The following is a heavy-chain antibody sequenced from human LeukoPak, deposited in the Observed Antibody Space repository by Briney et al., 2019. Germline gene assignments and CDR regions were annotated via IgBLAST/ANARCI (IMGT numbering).Heavy chain of an antibody. J-gene: IGHJ4*02. Sequence: GGSLRLSCAAFGFTVSSNYMSWVRQAPGKGLEWVSVIYSGSSTDYADSVKGRFTISRDNSKNTLYLQMNSLRAEDTALYYCAKDAQGLVRGGIYFDFWGQGSLVTVSS. CDR3: AKDAQGLVRGGIYFDF. D-gene: IGHD6-19*01. CDR2: IYSGSST. V-gene: IGHV3-53*01. CDR1: GFTVSSNY.